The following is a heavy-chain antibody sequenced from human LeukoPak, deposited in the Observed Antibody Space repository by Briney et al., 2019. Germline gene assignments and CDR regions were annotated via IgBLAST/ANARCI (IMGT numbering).Heavy chain of an antibody. CDR2: IYYSGST. J-gene: IGHJ5*02. V-gene: IGHV4-30-4*08. CDR1: GGSFSGYY. D-gene: IGHD3-3*01. Sequence: SETLSLTCAVYGGSFSGYYWSWIRQPPGKGLEWIGYIYYSGSTYYNPSLKSRVTISVDTSKNQFSLKLSSVTAADTAVYYCARALLVWFDPWGQGTLVTVSS. CDR3: ARALLVWFDP.